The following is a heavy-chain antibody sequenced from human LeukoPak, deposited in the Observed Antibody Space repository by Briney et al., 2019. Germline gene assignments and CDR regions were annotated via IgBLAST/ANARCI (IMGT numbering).Heavy chain of an antibody. V-gene: IGHV4-39*07. Sequence: SETLSLTCTVSGGSISSSSYYWGWIRQPPGKGLEWIGEINHSGSTNYNPSLKSRVTISVDTSKNQFSLKLTSVTAADTAVYYCARAPLHCSSTSCYYYYGMDVWGQGTTVIVSS. CDR2: INHSGST. CDR1: GGSISSSSYY. D-gene: IGHD2-2*01. CDR3: ARAPLHCSSTSCYYYYGMDV. J-gene: IGHJ6*02.